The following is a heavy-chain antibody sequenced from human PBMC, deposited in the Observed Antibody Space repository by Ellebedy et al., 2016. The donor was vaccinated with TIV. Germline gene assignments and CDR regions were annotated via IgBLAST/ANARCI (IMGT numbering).Heavy chain of an antibody. CDR1: GFNFHDYG. CDR3: ARVLGGLDYGYFFDY. Sequence: GESLKISCSASGFNFHDYGFTWVRQGPGKGLEWVSGINWNGGNRGYAESVKGRFTISRENSKNILYLQMGSLRADDMAVYYCARVLGGLDYGYFFDYWGQGTLVTVSS. D-gene: IGHD4-17*01. CDR2: INWNGGNR. J-gene: IGHJ4*02. V-gene: IGHV3-20*04.